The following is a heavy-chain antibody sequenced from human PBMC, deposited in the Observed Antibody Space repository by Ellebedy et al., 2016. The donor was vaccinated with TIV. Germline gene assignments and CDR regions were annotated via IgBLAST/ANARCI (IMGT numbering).Heavy chain of an antibody. CDR3: ASIGDRSYYYGMEV. CDR1: GGSFSGYY. J-gene: IGHJ6*02. D-gene: IGHD4-17*01. CDR2: INHSGST. Sequence: SETLSLXCAVYGGSFSGYYWSWIRQPPGKGLEWIGEINHSGSTNYNPSLKSRVTISVDTSKNQFSLKLSSVTAADTAVYYCASIGDRSYYYGMEVWGQGTTVTVSS. V-gene: IGHV4-34*01.